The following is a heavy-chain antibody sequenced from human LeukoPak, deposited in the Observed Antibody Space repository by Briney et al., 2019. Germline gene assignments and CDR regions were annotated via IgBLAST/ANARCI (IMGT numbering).Heavy chain of an antibody. CDR2: IYYSGST. J-gene: IGHJ4*02. V-gene: IGHV4-39*07. CDR1: GGSISSSSYY. CDR3: ASKTYYYDSSGYYAGVFDI. D-gene: IGHD3-22*01. Sequence: SETLSLTCTVSGGSISSSSYYWGWIRQPPGKGLEWIGSIYYSGSTYYNPSLKSRVTISVDTPKNQFSLKLSSVTAADTAVYYCASKTYYYDSSGYYAGVFDIWGQGTLVTVSS.